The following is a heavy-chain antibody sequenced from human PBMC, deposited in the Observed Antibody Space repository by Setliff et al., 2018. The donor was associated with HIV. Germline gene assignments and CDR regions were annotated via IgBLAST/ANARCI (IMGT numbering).Heavy chain of an antibody. CDR2: IISNGNTK. CDR3: ARGLGDSSPQSHRFDS. D-gene: IGHD6-6*01. CDR1: GFTFSGHS. J-gene: IGHJ4*02. V-gene: IGHV3-48*01. Sequence: PGGSLRLSCAASGFTFSGHSMNWVRQAPGKGLEWISYIISNGNTKYYADSVKGRFTISRDNAENSLYLQMNSLRAEDTAVYYCARGLGDSSPQSHRFDSWGQGILVTVSS.